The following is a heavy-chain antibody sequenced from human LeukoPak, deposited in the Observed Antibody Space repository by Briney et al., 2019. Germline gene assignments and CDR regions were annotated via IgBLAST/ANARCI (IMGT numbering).Heavy chain of an antibody. V-gene: IGHV3-23*01. CDR3: AKGGTLYCSGGSCYWNWFDP. CDR1: GFTFSSYA. J-gene: IGHJ5*02. Sequence: PGGSLRLSCAASGFTFSSYAMSWVRQAPGKGLEWVSTISGSGVSTYYTDSVKGRFTISRDNSKNTLYLQMNSLRAEDTAVYYCAKGGTLYCSGGSCYWNWFDPWGQGTLVTVSS. D-gene: IGHD2-15*01. CDR2: ISGSGVST.